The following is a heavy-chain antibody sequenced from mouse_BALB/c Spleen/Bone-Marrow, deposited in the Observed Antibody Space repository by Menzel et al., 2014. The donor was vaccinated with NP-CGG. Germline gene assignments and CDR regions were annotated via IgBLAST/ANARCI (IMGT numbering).Heavy chain of an antibody. V-gene: IGHV1-39*01. CDR1: GYSFTDYN. CDR3: ARGHDGYRTWFAY. CDR2: IDPSYGGT. J-gene: IGHJ3*01. Sequence: VQLQQSGPEWEKPGASVKMSCKASGYSFTDYNMNWVKQSNGKSLEWIGNIDPSYGGTTYNQNFKGKATLTVDKSSSTVYMQLKSLTSEDSAVYYCARGHDGYRTWFAYWGQGTLVTVSA. D-gene: IGHD2-3*01.